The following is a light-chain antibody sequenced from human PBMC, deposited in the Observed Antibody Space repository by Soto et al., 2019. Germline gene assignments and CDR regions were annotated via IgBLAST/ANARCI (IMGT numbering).Light chain of an antibody. J-gene: IGLJ1*01. CDR2: RNN. CDR1: TSNIGSNY. CDR3: QSYDSSLSVNYV. V-gene: IGLV1-47*01. Sequence: QSVLTQPPSASGTPGQGVTISCSGSTSNIGSNYVYWYQQLPGTAPKLLIYRNNQRPSGVPDRFSGSKSGTSASLAITGLQAEDEADYYCQSYDSSLSVNYVFGTGTKVTVL.